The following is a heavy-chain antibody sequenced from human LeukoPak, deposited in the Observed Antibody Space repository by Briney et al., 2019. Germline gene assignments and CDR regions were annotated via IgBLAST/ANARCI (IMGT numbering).Heavy chain of an antibody. V-gene: IGHV3-7*01. CDR3: ARDSGRREDY. CDR2: IKQDGSEK. Sequence: GGSLRLSCAASGFTFNRDWMSWVRQAPGKGPEWVANIKQDGSEKKYVDSVKGRFTISRDNAKNSLYLQMNRLRAEDTAVYYCARDSGRREDYWGQGTLVTVSS. D-gene: IGHD1-26*01. J-gene: IGHJ4*02. CDR1: GFTFNRDW.